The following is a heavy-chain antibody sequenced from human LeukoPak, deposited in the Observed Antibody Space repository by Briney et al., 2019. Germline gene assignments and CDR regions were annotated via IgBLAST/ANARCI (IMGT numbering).Heavy chain of an antibody. J-gene: IGHJ6*04. CDR2: ISYSGTTK. V-gene: IGHV3-48*03. D-gene: IGHD3/OR15-3a*01. CDR1: GFTFSSSE. CDR3: ARDYDLSSGAMDV. Sequence: GGSLRLSCIASGFTFSSSEMNWVRQAPGKGLEWVSYISYSGTTKYYADSVRGRFTISRDNAKNSLYLQMNSLRAEDTSVYYCARDYDLSSGAMDVWGKGTTVTVSS.